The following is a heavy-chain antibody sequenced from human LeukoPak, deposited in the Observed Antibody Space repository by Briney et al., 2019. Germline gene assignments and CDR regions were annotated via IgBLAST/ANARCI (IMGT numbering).Heavy chain of an antibody. CDR3: AKRTIDY. D-gene: IGHD3/OR15-3a*01. Sequence: GGSLRLSCAASGFTFSSYAMSWVRQAPGKGLEWVSAITNSGDDRYYADSVKGRFTISRDNSKNTLYLQINSLRAEDTAVYYCAKRTIDYWGQGTLVTVSS. CDR1: GFTFSSYA. CDR2: ITNSGDDR. V-gene: IGHV3-23*01. J-gene: IGHJ4*02.